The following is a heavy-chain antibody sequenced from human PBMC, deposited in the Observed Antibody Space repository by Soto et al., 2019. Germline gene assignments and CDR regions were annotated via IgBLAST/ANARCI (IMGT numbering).Heavy chain of an antibody. Sequence: QVQLQESGPGLVKPSQTLSLTCTVSGGSISSGGYYWSWIRQHQGKGLEWIGYIYYSGSTYYNPSLKSRVTISVDTSKNQFSLRLCSVTAADTVVYYWARDHGYISELSTKMDVWGKGTTVTVSS. CDR1: GGSISSGGYY. D-gene: IGHD5-12*01. J-gene: IGHJ6*04. CDR2: IYYSGST. CDR3: ARDHGYISELSTKMDV. V-gene: IGHV4-31*03.